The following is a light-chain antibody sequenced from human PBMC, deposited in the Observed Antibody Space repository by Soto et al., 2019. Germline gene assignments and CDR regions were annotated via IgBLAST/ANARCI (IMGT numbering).Light chain of an antibody. J-gene: IGLJ1*01. CDR2: EVI. CDR3: TSYTTSNTFV. V-gene: IGLV2-14*03. CDR1: SSDIGAHNF. Sequence: QSVLTQPASVSGSPGQAITVSCSGTSSDIGAHNFVSWYQQHPGKAPKLIIYEVINRPSGVSDRFSGSKSGNTASLTISGLQSEDEAAYYCTSYTTSNTFVFGSGTKVTVL.